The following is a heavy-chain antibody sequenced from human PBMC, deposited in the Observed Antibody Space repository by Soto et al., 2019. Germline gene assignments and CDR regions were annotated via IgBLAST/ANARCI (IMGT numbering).Heavy chain of an antibody. CDR2: IIPIFGTA. D-gene: IGHD1-1*01. J-gene: IGHJ6*02. CDR1: GGTFSSYA. CDR3: ARDPGGTTLSSGSGGGYGMDV. V-gene: IGHV1-69*01. Sequence: QVQLVQSGAEVKKPGSSVKVSCKASGGTFSSYAISWVRQAPGQGLEWMGGIIPIFGTANYAQKFRGRVTITADESTSTAYMELSSLRSEDTAVYYCARDPGGTTLSSGSGGGYGMDVWGQGTTVTVSS.